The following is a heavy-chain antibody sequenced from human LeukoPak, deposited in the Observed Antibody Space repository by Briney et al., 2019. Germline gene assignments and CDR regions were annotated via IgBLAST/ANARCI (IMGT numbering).Heavy chain of an antibody. CDR3: AKDIELFVS. CDR1: GFTFRNFA. CDR2: ISHGGTRT. Sequence: GGSLRLFCAASGFTFRNFAMSWVRHAPGKGGEWVLGISHGGTRTFYSASVKSRFTISRDDSNSTLFLQMDSLRVEDTATYYCAKDIELFVSWGQGTLVIVSS. J-gene: IGHJ4*02. V-gene: IGHV3-23*01. D-gene: IGHD1-26*01.